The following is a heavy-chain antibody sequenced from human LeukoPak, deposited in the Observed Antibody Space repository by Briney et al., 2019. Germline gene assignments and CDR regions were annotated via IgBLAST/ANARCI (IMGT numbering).Heavy chain of an antibody. CDR3: ATPYSGGYQGLDI. CDR1: GGSISSGSYY. V-gene: IGHV4-39*01. J-gene: IGHJ3*02. Sequence: SETLSLTCTVSGGSISSGSYYWGWIRQPPGKGLEWIGSIYYSGSTYYNPTLKSRVTIFVDTSKNQFSLKLSSVTAADTAVYYCATPYSGGYQGLDIWGQGTMVTVSS. D-gene: IGHD1-26*01. CDR2: IYYSGST.